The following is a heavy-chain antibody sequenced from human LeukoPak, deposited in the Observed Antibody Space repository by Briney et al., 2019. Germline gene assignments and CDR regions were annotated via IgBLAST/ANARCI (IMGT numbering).Heavy chain of an antibody. CDR3: ARDPGIPPYLVATPKDQRDGAFDI. J-gene: IGHJ3*02. V-gene: IGHV3-48*04. D-gene: IGHD5-12*01. CDR1: GFTFSSYS. CDR2: ISSSGSTI. Sequence: GGSLRLSCVASGFTFSSYSMNWVRQAPGKGLEWVSYISSSGSTIYYADSVQGRFTISRDNAKNSLYLQMNSLRAEDTAVYYCARDPGIPPYLVATPKDQRDGAFDIWGQGTMVTVSS.